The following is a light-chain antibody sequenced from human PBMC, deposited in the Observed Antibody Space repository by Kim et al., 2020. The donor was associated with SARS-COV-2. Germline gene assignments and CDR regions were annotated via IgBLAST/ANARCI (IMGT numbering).Light chain of an antibody. CDR3: QQYNNWPPS. Sequence: SVSPGESAPLSCRASQSVNSFLAWYQQKAGQAPRLLIYDASTRATGIPARFSGSASGTEFTLTISSLQPEDFAVYYCQQYNNWPPSFGQGTKLEI. CDR2: DAS. V-gene: IGKV3-15*01. J-gene: IGKJ2*03. CDR1: QSVNSF.